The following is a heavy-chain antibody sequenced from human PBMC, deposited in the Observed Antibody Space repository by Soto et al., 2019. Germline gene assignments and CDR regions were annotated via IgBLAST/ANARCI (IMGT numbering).Heavy chain of an antibody. J-gene: IGHJ4*02. CDR1: GGFISDYS. Sequence: QVLLQESGPGLVKPSETLSLTCTVSGGFISDYSMSWIRQSAGKGLEWVGRVHINGNTHYNPSLRGRVTMSVDTSNNQCHLRVTSVTAADTAVYYCARESGDNWTYEVYWGQGTLVAVSS. V-gene: IGHV4-4*07. D-gene: IGHD1-7*01. CDR2: VHINGNT. CDR3: ARESGDNWTYEVY.